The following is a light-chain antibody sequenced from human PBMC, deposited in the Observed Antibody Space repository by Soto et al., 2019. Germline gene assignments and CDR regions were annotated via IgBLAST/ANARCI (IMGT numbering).Light chain of an antibody. J-gene: IGLJ1*01. Sequence: QSVLAQPASVSGSPGQSITISCTGTINDVGSYNLVSWYQQHPGKAPKLMISEDSKRPSGVSTRFSGSKSGITASLTISGLRAEDEADYYCCSYAGSSTYVFGTGTK. CDR2: EDS. V-gene: IGLV2-23*01. CDR1: INDVGSYNL. CDR3: CSYAGSSTYV.